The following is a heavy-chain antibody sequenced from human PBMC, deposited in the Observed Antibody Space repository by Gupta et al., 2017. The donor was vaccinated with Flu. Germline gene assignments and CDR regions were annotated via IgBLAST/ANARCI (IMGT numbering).Heavy chain of an antibody. CDR1: XXTFTGYY. CDR3: ARTTDFDY. CDR2: INPNSGGT. V-gene: IGHV1-2*02. J-gene: IGHJ4*02. D-gene: IGHD1-1*01. Sequence: VQXXXSGAXXKXPXASXXVSCXXXXXTFTGYYMHWVRQAPGQGLEWMGWINPNSGGTNYAQKFQGRVTMTRDTSISTAYMELSRLRSDDTAVYYCARTTDFDYWGQGTLVTVSS.